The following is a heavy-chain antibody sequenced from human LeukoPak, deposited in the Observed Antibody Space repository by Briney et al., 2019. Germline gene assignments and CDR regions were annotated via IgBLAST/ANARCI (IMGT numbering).Heavy chain of an antibody. D-gene: IGHD3-22*01. Sequence: GGSLRLSCAASGFTVSSNYMSWVRQAPGKGLEWVSVIHSGGFTYYADSAKGRFTISRDTSRNTLFLQMNGLRAEDTAMYYCARDQSDSGFDAFDIWGQGTMVTVSS. V-gene: IGHV3-53*01. CDR2: IHSGGFT. CDR1: GFTVSSNY. J-gene: IGHJ3*02. CDR3: ARDQSDSGFDAFDI.